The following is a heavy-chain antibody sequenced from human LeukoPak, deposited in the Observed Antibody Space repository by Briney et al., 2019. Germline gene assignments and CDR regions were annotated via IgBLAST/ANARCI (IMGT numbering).Heavy chain of an antibody. CDR3: ARHGYWGGSYSFMLKYNWFDP. Sequence: RASETLSLTCAVYGGSFSGYYWTWIRQPPGKGLEWIGEINHSGSANYNPSLKSRVTISVDTSKNQFSLKLSSVTAADTAVYYCARHGYWGGSYSFMLKYNWFDPWGQGTLVTVSS. CDR1: GGSFSGYY. J-gene: IGHJ5*02. V-gene: IGHV4-34*01. CDR2: INHSGSA. D-gene: IGHD1-26*01.